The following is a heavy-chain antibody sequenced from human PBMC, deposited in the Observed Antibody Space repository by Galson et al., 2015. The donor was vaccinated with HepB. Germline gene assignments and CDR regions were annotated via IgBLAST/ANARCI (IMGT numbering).Heavy chain of an antibody. J-gene: IGHJ6*02. V-gene: IGHV4-39*07. CDR2: ISYSGST. CDR1: GDSIGSSGWY. Sequence: ETLSLTCTVSGDSIGSSGWYWNWIRQPPGKGLEWVASISYSGSTYYNPSLKTRVTISVDTSKNQFSLKLSSVTAADTAVYYCARVEIAAAGNYYYYYGMDVWGQGTTVTVSS. CDR3: ARVEIAAAGNYYYYYGMDV. D-gene: IGHD6-13*01.